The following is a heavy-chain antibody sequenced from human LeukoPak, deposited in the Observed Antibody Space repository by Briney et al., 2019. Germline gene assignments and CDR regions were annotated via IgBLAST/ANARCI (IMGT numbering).Heavy chain of an antibody. Sequence: PSETLSLTCTVSGGSISSYYWSWIRQPPGKGLEWIGYIYYSGSTNYNPSLKSRVTISVDTSKNQFSLKLSSVTAADTAVYYCARASSSSSWYNRYFDYWGQGTLVTVSS. J-gene: IGHJ4*02. D-gene: IGHD6-13*01. CDR1: GGSISSYY. CDR2: IYYSGST. CDR3: ARASSSSSWYNRYFDY. V-gene: IGHV4-59*12.